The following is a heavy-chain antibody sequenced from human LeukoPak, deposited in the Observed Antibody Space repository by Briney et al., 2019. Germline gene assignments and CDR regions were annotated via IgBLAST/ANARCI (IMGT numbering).Heavy chain of an antibody. D-gene: IGHD3-16*01. CDR1: GFTFTDYY. Sequence: GGSLRLSCAASGFTFTDYYVSWIRQAPGKGLEWVSYISSSSSTIYYADSVKGRFTISRDNAKNSLYLQMNSLRAEDTAVYYCARSVSYDYVLLWGQGTLVTVSS. CDR2: ISSSSSTI. CDR3: ARSVSYDYVLL. V-gene: IGHV3-11*01. J-gene: IGHJ4*02.